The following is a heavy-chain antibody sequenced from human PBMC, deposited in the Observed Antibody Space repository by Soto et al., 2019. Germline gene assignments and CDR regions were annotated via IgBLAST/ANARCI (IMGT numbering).Heavy chain of an antibody. CDR2: ISYDETNE. CDR1: GFTFSRYS. V-gene: IGHV3-30-3*01. J-gene: IGHJ4*02. CDR3: SRAPFDSSGYFAY. D-gene: IGHD3-22*01. Sequence: SFAASGFTFSRYSMHWVRQAPGKGLEWVAAISYDETNESYADSVKGRFTISRDTSKNTLFLQMNSLRPEDTAVYFCSRAPFDSSGYFAYWGQGTLVTVSS.